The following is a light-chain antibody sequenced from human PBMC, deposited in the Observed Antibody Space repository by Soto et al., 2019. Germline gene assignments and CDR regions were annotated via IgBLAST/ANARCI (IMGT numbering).Light chain of an antibody. J-gene: IGLJ1*01. V-gene: IGLV2-11*01. Sequence: QSVLTQPRSVSGSPGQSVTISCTGSSSDVGGYNYVSWYQQYPGEVPKLLIYDVTKRPSGLPDRFSGSKSGNTASLIISGLQAEDEADYYCCSYAGSSTYVFGSGTKVTLL. CDR2: DVT. CDR1: SSDVGGYNY. CDR3: CSYAGSSTYV.